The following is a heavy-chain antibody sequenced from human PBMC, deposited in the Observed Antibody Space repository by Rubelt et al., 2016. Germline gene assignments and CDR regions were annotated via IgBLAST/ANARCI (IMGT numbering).Heavy chain of an antibody. V-gene: IGHV4-34*01. CDR3: ARLQLGGTFDI. CDR2: FSHSGGT. Sequence: QVQLQQWGAGLLKPSETLSLTCAVYGESFSGYYWTWIRQPPGKGLEWIGDFSHSGGTNYNPSLKSRVTISVDTSKNQLSLKLSTMTAADTAVYYCARLQLGGTFDIWGQGTMVTVSS. CDR1: GESFSGYY. D-gene: IGHD2-2*01. J-gene: IGHJ3*02.